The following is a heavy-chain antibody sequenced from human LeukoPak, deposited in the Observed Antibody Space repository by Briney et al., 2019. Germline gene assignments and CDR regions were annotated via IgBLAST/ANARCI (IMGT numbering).Heavy chain of an antibody. CDR2: VYYSGRT. CDR3: ARHGPVVNATDAFDL. Sequence: SETLSLTCTVSGGSVSRDTYYCAWIRQSPGRGLEWLGRVYYSGRTDYNPSLKSRVTIFVDTSKNKLSLRLSAVTAADTAVYYCARHGPVVNATDAFDLWGQGTMVTVSS. CDR1: GGSVSRDTYY. J-gene: IGHJ3*01. V-gene: IGHV4-39*01. D-gene: IGHD2-21*01.